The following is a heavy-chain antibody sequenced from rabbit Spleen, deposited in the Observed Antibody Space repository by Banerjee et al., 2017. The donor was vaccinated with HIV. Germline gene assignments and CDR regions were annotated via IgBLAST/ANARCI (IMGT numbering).Heavy chain of an antibody. CDR3: ARLGAGVSYWMHEYYFNL. D-gene: IGHD8-1*01. CDR2: IWTGDGGT. Sequence: QQQLEESGGGLVQPEGSLTLTCTASAFSFSSDYWICWVRQAPGKGLELIACIWTGDGGTYYASWAKGRFTISKTSSTTVTLQMTSLTAADTATYFCARLGAGVSYWMHEYYFNLWGPGTLVTVS. V-gene: IGHV1S45*01. CDR1: AFSFSSDYW. J-gene: IGHJ4*01.